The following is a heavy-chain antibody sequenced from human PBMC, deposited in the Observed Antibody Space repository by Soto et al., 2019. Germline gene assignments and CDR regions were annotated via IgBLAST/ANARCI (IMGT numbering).Heavy chain of an antibody. CDR3: ATWIRGFFISTSCYTWLYYYGMDV. D-gene: IGHD2-2*02. J-gene: IGHJ6*02. CDR2: FDPEDGET. CDR1: GYTLTELS. Sequence: ASVKVSCKVSGYTLTELSMHWVRQAPGKGLEWMGGFDPEDGETIYAQKFQGRVTMTEDTSTDTAYMELSSLRSEDTAVYYCATWIRGFFISTSCYTWLYYYGMDVWGQGTTVTVSS. V-gene: IGHV1-24*01.